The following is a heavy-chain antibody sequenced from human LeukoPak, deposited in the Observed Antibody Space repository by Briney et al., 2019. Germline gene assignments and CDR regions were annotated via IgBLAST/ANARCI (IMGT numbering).Heavy chain of an antibody. CDR3: AKIAVTWVACTIDY. Sequence: TGRSLRLSCAAPGSTFSTYGMHWVRQAPGKGLEWVAVIWYDGSNKYYADSVKGRFTISRDNSKNTHYLQRNSLSAEDTAVYYCAKIAVTWVACTIDYWGQGTLVTVSS. V-gene: IGHV3-33*06. D-gene: IGHD6-19*01. CDR2: IWYDGSNK. J-gene: IGHJ4*02. CDR1: GSTFSTYG.